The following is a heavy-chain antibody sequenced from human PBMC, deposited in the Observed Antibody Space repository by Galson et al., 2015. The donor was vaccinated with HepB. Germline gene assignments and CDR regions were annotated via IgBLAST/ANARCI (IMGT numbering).Heavy chain of an antibody. CDR3: ARGGPGPTLDY. V-gene: IGHV3-48*04. CDR2: ISSSSSTI. Sequence: SLRLSCAASGFTFSSYPMNWVRQAPGKGLEWVSYISSSSSTIYYADSVKGRFTISRDNAKNSLYLQMNSLRAEDTAVYYCARGGPGPTLDYWGQGTLVTVSS. CDR1: GFTFSSYP. J-gene: IGHJ4*02. D-gene: IGHD2/OR15-2a*01.